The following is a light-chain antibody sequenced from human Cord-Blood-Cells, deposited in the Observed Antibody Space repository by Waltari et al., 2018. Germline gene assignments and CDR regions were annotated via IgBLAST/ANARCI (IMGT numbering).Light chain of an antibody. CDR2: DAS. CDR3: QQRSNWPT. V-gene: IGKV3-11*01. J-gene: IGKJ1*01. Sequence: EIVLTQSPATLYLSPGERATLSGRASQSVSSYLAWYQQKPGQAPRLLIYDASNRATGIPARFSGSGSGTDFTLTISSLEPEDFAVYYCQQRSNWPTFGQGTKVEIK. CDR1: QSVSSY.